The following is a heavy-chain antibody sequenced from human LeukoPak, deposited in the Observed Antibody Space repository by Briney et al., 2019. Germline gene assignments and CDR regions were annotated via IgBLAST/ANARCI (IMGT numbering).Heavy chain of an antibody. CDR2: MNRNSGNT. J-gene: IGHJ5*02. CDR3: ARGLYTMIRGVIIS. CDR1: GYTFTSYD. Sequence: GSVKVSCKASGYTFTSYDINWVRQATGQGLEWIGWMNRNSGNTGYAQNVQGRVTITRNTSISTAYMELSSLRSEDTAVYYCARGLYTMIRGVIISWGQGTLVTVSS. V-gene: IGHV1-8*01. D-gene: IGHD3-10*01.